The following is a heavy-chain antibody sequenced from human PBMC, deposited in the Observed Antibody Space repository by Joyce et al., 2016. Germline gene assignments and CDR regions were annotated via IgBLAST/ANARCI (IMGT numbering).Heavy chain of an antibody. V-gene: IGHV3-48*02. CDR1: GLTFSSYV. Sequence: EVQLVESGGGLVQPGGSLRLSCAASGLTFSSYVMNWVRQAPGKGLEWLPVIGRDGSGIHYADSVKGRVTISRDNGKKSVYLQMNSLGDEDTALYYCVAGAGWLPDYWGQGTLVTVSS. D-gene: IGHD6-19*01. J-gene: IGHJ4*02. CDR2: IGRDGSGI. CDR3: VAGAGWLPDY.